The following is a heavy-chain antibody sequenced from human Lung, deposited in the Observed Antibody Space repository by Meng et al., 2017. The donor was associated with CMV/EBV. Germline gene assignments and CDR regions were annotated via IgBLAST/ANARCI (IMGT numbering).Heavy chain of an antibody. D-gene: IGHD3-16*01. J-gene: IGHJ5*02. CDR3: AKASRGGWGGWFDP. CDR1: GFTFSSYA. V-gene: IGHV3-23*01. CDR2: ISASGDST. Sequence: GXXRLSCAASGFTFSSYAMTWVRQAPGKGLEWVSQISASGDSTYYADSVKGRFTISRDNSKNTLYLQMNSLRAADTAIYYCAKASRGGWGGWFDPWGQGTXVTVSS.